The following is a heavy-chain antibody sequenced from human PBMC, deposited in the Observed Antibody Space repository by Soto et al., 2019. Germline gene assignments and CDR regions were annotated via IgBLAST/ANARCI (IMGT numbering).Heavy chain of an antibody. Sequence: GGSLRLSCAASGFTFNNAWMGWVRQAPGQGLEWVGHMKSKSEGETTDYAAPVKGRFTISRDDSKNTVYLQMNSLTTEDTAVYYCTAQFYFDASGYSFDLWGQGTL. CDR3: TAQFYFDASGYSFDL. CDR1: GFTFNNAW. V-gene: IGHV3-15*01. J-gene: IGHJ4*02. D-gene: IGHD3-22*01. CDR2: MKSKSEGETT.